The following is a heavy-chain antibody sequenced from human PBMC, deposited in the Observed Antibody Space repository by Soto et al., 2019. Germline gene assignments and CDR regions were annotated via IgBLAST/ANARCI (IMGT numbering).Heavy chain of an antibody. D-gene: IGHD4-17*01. CDR2: IYYSGST. V-gene: IGHV4-59*01. CDR3: ARDYYTWGGYGDYDVTWYFDL. Sequence: PSETLSLTCTVSGGSISSYYWSWIRQPPGKGLEWIGYIYYSGSTNYNPSLKSRVTISVDTSKNQFSLKLSSVTAADTAVYYFARDYYTWGGYGDYDVTWYFDLWGRGTLVTVSS. CDR1: GGSISSYY. J-gene: IGHJ2*01.